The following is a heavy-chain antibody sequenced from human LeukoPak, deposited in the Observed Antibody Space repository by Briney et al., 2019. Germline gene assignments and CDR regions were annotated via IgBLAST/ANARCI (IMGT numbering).Heavy chain of an antibody. CDR2: IYHSGST. CDR1: GVSISSGGYY. CDR3: AREATHSSSWFGLDP. V-gene: IGHV4-30-2*01. D-gene: IGHD6-13*01. J-gene: IGHJ5*02. Sequence: SETLSLTCTVSGVSISSGGYYWSWLRQPPGKGLEWIGYIYHSGSTYYNPSLKSRVTISVDRSKNQFSLKLSSVTAADTAVYYCAREATHSSSWFGLDPWGQGTLVTVSS.